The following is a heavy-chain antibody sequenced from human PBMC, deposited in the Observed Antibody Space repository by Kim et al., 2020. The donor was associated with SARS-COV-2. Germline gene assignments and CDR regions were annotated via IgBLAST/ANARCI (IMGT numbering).Heavy chain of an antibody. CDR3: TREIRGGASLN. V-gene: IGHV3-74*01. Sequence: YADSVKGRFTISRDNAKNTLYLQMNGLRAEDTAVYYCTREIRGGASLNWGQGTLVTVSS. D-gene: IGHD3-10*01. J-gene: IGHJ4*02.